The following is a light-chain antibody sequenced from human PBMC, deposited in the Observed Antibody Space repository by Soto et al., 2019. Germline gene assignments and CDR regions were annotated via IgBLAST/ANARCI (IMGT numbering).Light chain of an antibody. CDR3: SSYKSSSTLPYV. J-gene: IGLJ1*01. CDR2: DVN. V-gene: IGLV2-14*01. Sequence: QPVLTQPASVSGSPGQSITISCTGTSSDVGGYNLVSWYQQYPDKAPKLMIFDVNTRPSGVSNRFSGSKSGNTASLTISGLQAEDEADYYCSSYKSSSTLPYVFGTGTKVTVL. CDR1: SSDVGGYNL.